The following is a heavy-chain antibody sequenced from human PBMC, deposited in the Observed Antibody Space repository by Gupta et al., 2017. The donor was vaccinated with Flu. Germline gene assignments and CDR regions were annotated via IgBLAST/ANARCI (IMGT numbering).Heavy chain of an antibody. J-gene: IGHJ5*02. V-gene: IGHV4-61*02. CDR3: ARGEGRALKWFDP. CDR1: GGSISSGSYY. CDR2: IYTSGST. Sequence: QVQLQESGPGLVKPSQTLSLTCTVSGGSISSGSYYWSWIRQPAGKGLEWIGRIYTSGSTNYNPSLKSRVTISVDTSKNQFSRKLSSVTAADTAVYYCARGEGRALKWFDPWGQGTLVTVSS.